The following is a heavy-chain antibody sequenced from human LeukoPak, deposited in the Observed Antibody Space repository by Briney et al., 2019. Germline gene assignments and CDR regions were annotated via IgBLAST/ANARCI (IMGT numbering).Heavy chain of an antibody. CDR2: IHSSGNT. CDR3: ARTTAHWYFDL. CDR1: GGSISSYY. Sequence: SETLSLTCTVSGGSISSYYWSWIRIRQPAGKGLEWIGRIHSSGNTNYNPSLKGRVTMSVDTSKNQFSWSLTSVTAADTAVYYCARTTAHWYFDLWGRGTLVSVSS. J-gene: IGHJ2*01. V-gene: IGHV4-4*07. D-gene: IGHD2-21*02.